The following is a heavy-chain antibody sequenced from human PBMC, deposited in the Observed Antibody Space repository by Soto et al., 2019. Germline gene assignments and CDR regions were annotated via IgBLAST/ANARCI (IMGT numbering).Heavy chain of an antibody. CDR2: IWYDGSKI. CDR3: ARPLEQHQLGFGMDV. J-gene: IGHJ6*01. Sequence: GGSLRLSCAASGFTFSSYGMHWVRQAPGKGLEWVAVIWYDGSKIYYADSVKGRFTISRDNSKGTLYLQMNSLRAEDTAVYYCARPLEQHQLGFGMDVWGQGSPVTVSS. D-gene: IGHD6-13*01. V-gene: IGHV3-33*01. CDR1: GFTFSSYG.